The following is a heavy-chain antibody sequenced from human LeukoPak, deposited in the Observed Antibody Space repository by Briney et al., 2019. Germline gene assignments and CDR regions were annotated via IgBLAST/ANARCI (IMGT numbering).Heavy chain of an antibody. D-gene: IGHD3-10*01. CDR3: ASRYGTGSYLWFDP. V-gene: IGHV1-69*10. Sequence: GASVKLSCKASGGTFTSYAISWVRQAPAHGLEWMGGLIPTLGIANYAQKLQGRVSITADKSTSPAYMELNSVRSEDTAVYYCASRYGTGSYLWFDPWGQGTLVTVSS. CDR1: GGTFTSYA. J-gene: IGHJ5*02. CDR2: LIPTLGIA.